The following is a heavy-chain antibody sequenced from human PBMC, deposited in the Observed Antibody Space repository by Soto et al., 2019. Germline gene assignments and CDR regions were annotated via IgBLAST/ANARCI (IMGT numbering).Heavy chain of an antibody. CDR3: ARDRANWFDP. V-gene: IGHV3-33*01. CDR2: IWYDGSKK. CDR1: GFNFRSYG. J-gene: IGHJ5*02. Sequence: PGGSLRLSCAASGFNFRSYGMLWVRQAPGKGLEWVALIWYDGSKKYYADSVKGRFTISRDNSKNTLDLQMNDLRAEDTAVYYCARDRANWFDPWGQGTLVTVSS.